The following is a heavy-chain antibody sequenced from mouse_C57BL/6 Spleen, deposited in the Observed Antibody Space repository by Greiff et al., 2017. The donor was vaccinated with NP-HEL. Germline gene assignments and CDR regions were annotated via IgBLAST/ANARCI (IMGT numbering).Heavy chain of an antibody. D-gene: IGHD1-1*01. CDR1: GYTFTSYG. J-gene: IGHJ4*01. Sequence: VQLQQSGAELARPGASVKLSCKASGYTFTSYGISWVKQRTGQGLEWIGEIYPRSGNTYYNEKFKGKATLTADKSSSTAYMELRSLTSEDSAVYFCARNYYGSSYGYAMDYWGQGTSVTVSS. CDR3: ARNYYGSSYGYAMDY. V-gene: IGHV1-81*01. CDR2: IYPRSGNT.